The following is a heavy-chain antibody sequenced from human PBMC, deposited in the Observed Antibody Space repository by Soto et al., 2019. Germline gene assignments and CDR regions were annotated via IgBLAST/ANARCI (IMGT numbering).Heavy chain of an antibody. V-gene: IGHV3-15*01. Sequence: EVQLVESGGGLVKPGGSLRLSCAASGFTFSNVWMSWVRQAPGKGLEWVGRIKSKTGGGTTDYAAPVKARFTISRDDSKNTLYLQMNSLKTEDTAVYYCTTDRRVRGVSFNYWGQGTLVTVSS. CDR3: TTDRRVRGVSFNY. CDR1: GFTFSNVW. J-gene: IGHJ4*02. CDR2: IKSKTGGGTT. D-gene: IGHD3-10*01.